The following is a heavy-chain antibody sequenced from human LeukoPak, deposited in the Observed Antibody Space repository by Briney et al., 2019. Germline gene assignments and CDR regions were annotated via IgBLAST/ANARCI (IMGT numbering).Heavy chain of an antibody. J-gene: IGHJ4*02. CDR2: ISSSSSTI. CDR1: GFTFSSYS. Sequence: GGSLRLSCAASGFTFSSYSMNWVRQAPGKGLEWVSYISSSSSTIYYADSVKGRFTISRDNAKNSLYLQMNSLRAEDTAVYYCARDEGGYDFWSGVSSVDYWGQGTLVTVSS. V-gene: IGHV3-48*04. CDR3: ARDEGGYDFWSGVSSVDY. D-gene: IGHD3-3*01.